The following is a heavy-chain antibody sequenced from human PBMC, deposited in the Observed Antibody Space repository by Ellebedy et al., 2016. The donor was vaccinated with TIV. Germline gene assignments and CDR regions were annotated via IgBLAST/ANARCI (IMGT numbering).Heavy chain of an antibody. D-gene: IGHD2-2*01. V-gene: IGHV4-61*01. CDR2: IYNSGGT. J-gene: IGHJ5*02. CDR3: ARSRFCDFSTCYEDYNYFGP. CDR1: GYSISSDYY. Sequence: SETLSLTCTVSGYSISSDYYWGWVRQAPGKGLEWIGYIYNSGGTNYSPTLKSRVTISADTSKNQFSLTLRSVTAADTAVYFCARSRFCDFSTCYEDYNYFGPWGQGTLVTVSS.